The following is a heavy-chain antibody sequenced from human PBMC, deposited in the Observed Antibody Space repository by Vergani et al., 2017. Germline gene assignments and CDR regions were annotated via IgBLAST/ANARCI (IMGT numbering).Heavy chain of an antibody. Sequence: EVQLVESGGGLVQPGRSLRLSCAASGFTFDDYAMHWVRQAPGKGLEWVSSISGSGGSTYYADSVKGRFTFSRDNSKNMLYLQMNSLRADDTAVYYCAKDAGYSYGIEVDYWGQGTLVTVSS. CDR1: GFTFDDYA. CDR2: ISGSGGST. CDR3: AKDAGYSYGIEVDY. V-gene: IGHV3-23*04. D-gene: IGHD5-18*01. J-gene: IGHJ4*02.